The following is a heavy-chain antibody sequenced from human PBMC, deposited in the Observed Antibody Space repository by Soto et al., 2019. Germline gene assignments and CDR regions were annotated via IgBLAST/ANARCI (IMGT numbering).Heavy chain of an antibody. J-gene: IGHJ4*02. CDR2: INPNSGGT. CDR1: GYTFTGYY. V-gene: IGHV1-2*04. Sequence: GASVKVSCKASGYTFTGYYMHWVRQAPGQGLEWMGWINPNSGGTNYAQKFQGWVTMTRDTSISTAYMELSRLRSDDTAVYYCARAQGIVATEFDYWGQGTLVTVSS. CDR3: ARAQGIVATEFDY. D-gene: IGHD5-12*01.